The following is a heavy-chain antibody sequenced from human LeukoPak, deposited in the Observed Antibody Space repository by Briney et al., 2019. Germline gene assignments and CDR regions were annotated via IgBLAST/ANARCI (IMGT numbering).Heavy chain of an antibody. CDR3: AKDGGSGYYYFDY. Sequence: GGSLRLSRAASGFTFSSYAMSWVRQAPGKGLEWVSAISGSGGSTYYADSVKGRFTISRDNSKNTLYVQMNSLRAEDAAVYYCAKDGGSGYYYFDYWGQGTLVTVSS. CDR1: GFTFSSYA. CDR2: ISGSGGST. D-gene: IGHD3-22*01. V-gene: IGHV3-23*01. J-gene: IGHJ4*02.